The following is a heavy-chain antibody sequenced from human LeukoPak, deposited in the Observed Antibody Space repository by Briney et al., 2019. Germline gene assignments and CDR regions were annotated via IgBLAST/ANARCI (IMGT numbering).Heavy chain of an antibody. CDR2: ISYDGTNE. CDR3: AKRGPIYSASPGNYFDY. J-gene: IGHJ4*02. CDR1: GFSFSSYT. D-gene: IGHD3-10*01. V-gene: IGHV3-30*04. Sequence: PGRSLRLSCAGSGFSFSSYTMHWVRQAPGKGLEWVAIISYDGTNEYYADSVKGRFTISRDNSKNTLYLQVNSLRAEDTAVYYCAKRGPIYSASPGNYFDYWGQGTLVTVSS.